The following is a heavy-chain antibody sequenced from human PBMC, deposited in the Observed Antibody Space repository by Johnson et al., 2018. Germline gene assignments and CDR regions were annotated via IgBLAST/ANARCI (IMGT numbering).Heavy chain of an antibody. V-gene: IGHV3-43D*03. Sequence: VQLQESGGVVVQPGGSLRLSWAASGFPFDESDMHWVRQPPWKGLEWVSLITSNGGTTYYADSVKGRFTISRDNSKNSLYLQMNSLRPEDTALYYCAKDFWGSYTDWGRGTLVTVSS. CDR2: ITSNGGTT. J-gene: IGHJ4*02. CDR3: AKDFWGSYTD. CDR1: GFPFDESD. D-gene: IGHD3-16*01.